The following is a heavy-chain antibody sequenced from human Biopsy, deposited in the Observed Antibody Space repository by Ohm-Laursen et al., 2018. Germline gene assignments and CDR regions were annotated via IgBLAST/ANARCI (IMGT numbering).Heavy chain of an antibody. V-gene: IGHV4-38-2*02. CDR3: ARVAGGYAYYYGMDV. D-gene: IGHD5-12*01. CDR2: IYYDGIT. CDR1: GYSVTNDYY. Sequence: SETLSLTCTVSGYSVTNDYYWGWIRQPPGKGLEWIGNIYYDGITYYNPSLKSRVAMSVDTSKNQFSLRLTSVTAVDTAVYYCARVAGGYAYYYGMDVWGQGTTVIVSS. J-gene: IGHJ6*02.